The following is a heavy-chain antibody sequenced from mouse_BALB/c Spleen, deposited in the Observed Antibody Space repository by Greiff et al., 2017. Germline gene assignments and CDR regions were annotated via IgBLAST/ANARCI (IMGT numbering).Heavy chain of an antibody. CDR1: GYSITSDYA. D-gene: IGHD4-1*01. J-gene: IGHJ1*01. CDR3: ARAPYNWDWYFDV. V-gene: IGHV3-2*02. Sequence: VQLKESGPGLVKPSQSLSLTCTVIGYSITSDYAWNWIRQFPGNKLEWMGYISYSGSTSYNPSLKSRISITRDTSKNQFFLQLNSVTTEDTATYYCARAPYNWDWYFDVWGAGTTVTVSS. CDR2: ISYSGST.